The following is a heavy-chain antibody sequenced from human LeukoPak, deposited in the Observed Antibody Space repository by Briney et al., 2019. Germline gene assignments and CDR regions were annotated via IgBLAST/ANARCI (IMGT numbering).Heavy chain of an antibody. V-gene: IGHV3-21*01. CDR1: GFTFSSYS. CDR3: ARGGYGGNRGAFDI. J-gene: IGHJ3*02. D-gene: IGHD4-23*01. Sequence: PGGSLRLSCAASGFTFSSYSMNWVRQTSGKGLEWVSSISSSSSYIYYADSVKGRFTISRDNAKNSLYLQMNSLRAEDTAVYYCARGGYGGNRGAFDIWGQGTMVTVSS. CDR2: ISSSSSYI.